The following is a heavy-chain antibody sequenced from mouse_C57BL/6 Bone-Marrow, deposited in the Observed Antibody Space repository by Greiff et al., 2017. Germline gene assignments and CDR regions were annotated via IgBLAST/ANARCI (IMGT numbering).Heavy chain of an antibody. CDR3: AIYYDYDGFDY. Sequence: EVKLEESGGGLVQPGESLKLSCESNEYEFPSHDMSWVRKTPEKRLELVAAINSDGGSTYYPDTMERRFIISRDNTKKTLYLQMSSLRSEDTALYYCAIYYDYDGFDYWGQGTTLTVSS. V-gene: IGHV5-2*03. D-gene: IGHD2-4*01. CDR2: INSDGGST. J-gene: IGHJ2*01. CDR1: EYEFPSHD.